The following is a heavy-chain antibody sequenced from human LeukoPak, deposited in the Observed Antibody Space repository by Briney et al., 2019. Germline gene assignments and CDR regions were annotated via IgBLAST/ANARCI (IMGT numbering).Heavy chain of an antibody. V-gene: IGHV1-69*06. Sequence: SVKVSCKASGGTFSSYAISWVRQAPGQGLEWMGRIIPIFGTANYAQKFQGRVTITADKSTSTAYMELSSLRSEDTAVYYCARAEFVSTPYYYYYYYMDVWGKGTTVTVSS. CDR1: GGTFSSYA. CDR3: ARAEFVSTPYYYYYYYMDV. J-gene: IGHJ6*03. D-gene: IGHD6-13*01. CDR2: IIPIFGTA.